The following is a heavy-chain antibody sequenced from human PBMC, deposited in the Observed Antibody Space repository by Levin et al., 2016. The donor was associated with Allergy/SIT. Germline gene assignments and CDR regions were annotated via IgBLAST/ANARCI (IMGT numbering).Heavy chain of an antibody. V-gene: IGHV3-23*01. J-gene: IGHJ3*02. CDR2: ISGSGSST. Sequence: VRQAPGKGLEWVSTISGSGSSTYYGDSVKGRFTISRDNSKSTLYLQMNSLRAEDTAVYYCAKHDYGDYGGAFDIWGQGTMVTVSS. CDR3: AKHDYGDYGGAFDI. D-gene: IGHD4-17*01.